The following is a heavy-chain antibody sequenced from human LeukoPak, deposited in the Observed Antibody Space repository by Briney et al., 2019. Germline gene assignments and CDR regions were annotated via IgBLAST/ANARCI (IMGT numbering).Heavy chain of an antibody. CDR2: INHSGST. Sequence: SETLSLTCAVYGGSFSGYYWSWIRQPPGKGLEWIGEINHSGSTNYNPSLKSRVTISVDTSKNQFSLKLSSVTAADTAVYYCARLSVTLELYYYYYYGMDVWGQGTTVTVSS. CDR1: GGSFSGYY. V-gene: IGHV4-34*01. CDR3: ARLSVTLELYYYYYYGMDV. J-gene: IGHJ6*02. D-gene: IGHD1-7*01.